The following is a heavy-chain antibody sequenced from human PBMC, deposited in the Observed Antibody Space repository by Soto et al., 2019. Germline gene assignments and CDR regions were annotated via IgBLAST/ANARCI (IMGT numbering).Heavy chain of an antibody. V-gene: IGHV1-2*02. CDR1: GFSFTGYY. CDR2: INAHSGGT. Sequence: GASVKVSCKASGFSFTGYYIHWLRQAPGQGLEWMGWINAHSGGTEYAQKFQGRVTLTRDTSIATAYLTLTSLTSDDTAVYYCARGAIIDPFEYWGQGTLVTVSS. J-gene: IGHJ4*02. CDR3: ARGAIIDPFEY.